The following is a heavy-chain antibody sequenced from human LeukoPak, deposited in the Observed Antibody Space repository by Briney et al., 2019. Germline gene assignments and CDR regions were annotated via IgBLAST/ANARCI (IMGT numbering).Heavy chain of an antibody. Sequence: GGSLRLSCAASGFTSSSYWMSWVRQAPGKGLEWVANIKQDGSEKYYVDSVKGRFTISRDNAKNSLYLQMNSLRAEDTAVYYCARGGYYYGSGSYYTWGQGTLVTVSS. CDR3: ARGGYYYGSGSYYT. D-gene: IGHD3-10*01. V-gene: IGHV3-7*01. CDR2: IKQDGSEK. CDR1: GFTSSSYW. J-gene: IGHJ4*02.